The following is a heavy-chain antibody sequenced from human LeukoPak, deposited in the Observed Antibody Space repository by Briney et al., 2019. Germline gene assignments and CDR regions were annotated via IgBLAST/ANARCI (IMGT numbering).Heavy chain of an antibody. CDR1: GGSFSGYY. CDR2: INHSGST. CDR3: ARSYSSSPYYYMDV. D-gene: IGHD6-6*01. V-gene: IGHV4-34*01. J-gene: IGHJ6*03. Sequence: PSETLSLTCAVYGGSFSGYYWSWIRQPPGKGLEWIGEINHSGSTNYNPSLKSRVTISVDTSKNQSSLKLSSVTAADTAVYYCARSYSSSPYYYMDVWGKGTTVTVSS.